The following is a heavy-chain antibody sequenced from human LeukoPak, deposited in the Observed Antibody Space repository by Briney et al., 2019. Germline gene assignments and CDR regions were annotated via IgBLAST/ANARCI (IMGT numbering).Heavy chain of an antibody. D-gene: IGHD2-21*01. CDR3: ARVRDAYNYFHD. J-gene: IGHJ4*02. CDR2: ITSSGSTM. Sequence: PGGSLRLSCAASGFTFGSYSMNWVRQAPGKGLEWVSYITSSGSTMYYADSVKGRFTISRDNAKNSLYLQMDSLRAEDTAVYYCARVRDAYNYFHDWGQGTLVAVSS. CDR1: GFTFGSYS. V-gene: IGHV3-48*01.